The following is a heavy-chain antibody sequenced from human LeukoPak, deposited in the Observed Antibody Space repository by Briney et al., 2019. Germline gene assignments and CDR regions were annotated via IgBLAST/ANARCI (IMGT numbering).Heavy chain of an antibody. Sequence: KPSETLSLTCAVYGGSFSGYYWSWIRQPPGKGLEWIGEINHSGSTNYNPSLKSRVTISVDTSKNQFSLKLSSVTAADTAVYYCARVIFDCSGGSCSGGWFDPWGQGTLVTVSS. V-gene: IGHV4-34*01. CDR2: INHSGST. D-gene: IGHD2-15*01. J-gene: IGHJ5*02. CDR3: ARVIFDCSGGSCSGGWFDP. CDR1: GGSFSGYY.